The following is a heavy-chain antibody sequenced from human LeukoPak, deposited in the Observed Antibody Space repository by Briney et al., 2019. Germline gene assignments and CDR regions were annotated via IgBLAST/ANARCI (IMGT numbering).Heavy chain of an antibody. CDR3: ARVGLIQLWLREGYYFDY. CDR1: GFTFSSYE. J-gene: IGHJ4*02. Sequence: GGSLRLSCAASGFTFSSYEMNWVRQAPGKGLEWVSYISSSGSAIYYADSVKGRFTISRDNAKNSLYLQMNSLRAEDTAVYYCARVGLIQLWLREGYYFDYWGRGTLVTVSS. D-gene: IGHD5-18*01. CDR2: ISSSGSAI. V-gene: IGHV3-48*03.